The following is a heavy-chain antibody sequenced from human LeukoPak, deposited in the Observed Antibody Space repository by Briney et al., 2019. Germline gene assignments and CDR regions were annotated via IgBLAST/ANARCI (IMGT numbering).Heavy chain of an antibody. D-gene: IGHD6-19*01. CDR3: ARDRGSGWFPDFVY. CDR1: GGSISSYY. CDR2: IYYSGST. Sequence: PSETLSLTCTVSGGSISSYYWSWIRRPPGKGLEWIGYIYYSGSTNYNPSLKSRVTISVDTSKNQFSLKLSSVTAADTAVYYCARDRGSGWFPDFVYWGQGTLVTVSS. V-gene: IGHV4-59*01. J-gene: IGHJ4*02.